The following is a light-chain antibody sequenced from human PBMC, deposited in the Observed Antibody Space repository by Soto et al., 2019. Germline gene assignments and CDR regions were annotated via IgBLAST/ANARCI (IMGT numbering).Light chain of an antibody. CDR1: QNFGNT. J-gene: IGKJ2*01. Sequence: EIEMTQSPATLSVSPGERVTLSCRASQNFGNTLAWYQQKPGKAPKLLIYATSTRATGIPARFSGSGSGTEFTLTISSLQSEDFALYYCQQYNNWPLFFGQGTKLEIK. CDR2: ATS. CDR3: QQYNNWPLF. V-gene: IGKV3-15*01.